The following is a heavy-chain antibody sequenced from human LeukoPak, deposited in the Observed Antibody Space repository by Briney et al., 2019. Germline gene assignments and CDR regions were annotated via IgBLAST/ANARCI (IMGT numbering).Heavy chain of an antibody. CDR2: INRSGRT. D-gene: IGHD2-2*03. CDR3: AQGGYFAFDF. Sequence: GGSLRLSCVGSGFTFSTYDMQWVRQAPRKGLEWVSGINRSGRTYYTDSVKGRFTISRDNSKSTLYLEMNSLRAEDTAVYYCAQGGYFAFDFWGQGTMVTVSS. CDR1: GFTFSTYD. V-gene: IGHV3-23*01. J-gene: IGHJ3*01.